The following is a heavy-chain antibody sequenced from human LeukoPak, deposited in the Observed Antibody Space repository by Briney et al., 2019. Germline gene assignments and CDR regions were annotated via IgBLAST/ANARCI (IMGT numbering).Heavy chain of an antibody. CDR1: GFTFDDYA. CDR3: AKDHSSWGDYFDY. D-gene: IGHD6-19*01. CDR2: ISWNSGSI. V-gene: IGHV3-9*03. Sequence: GGSLRLSCAASGFTFDDYAMHWVRQAPGKGLEWVSGISWNSGSIGYADSVKGRFTISRDNARNSLYLQMNSLRAEDMALYYCAKDHSSWGDYFDYWGQGTLVTVSS. J-gene: IGHJ4*02.